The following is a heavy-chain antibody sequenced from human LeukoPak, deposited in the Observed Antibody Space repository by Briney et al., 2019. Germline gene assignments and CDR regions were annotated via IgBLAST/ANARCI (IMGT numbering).Heavy chain of an antibody. Sequence: SVKVSCKASGGTFSSYAISWVRQAPGQGLEWMGGIIPIFGTANYAQKFQGRVTITADESTSTAYMELSSLRSEDTAVYYCARAGDYYDSSGYYQFDYWGQGTLVTVSS. CDR3: ARAGDYYDSSGYYQFDY. V-gene: IGHV1-69*13. J-gene: IGHJ4*02. D-gene: IGHD3-22*01. CDR2: IIPIFGTA. CDR1: GGTFSSYA.